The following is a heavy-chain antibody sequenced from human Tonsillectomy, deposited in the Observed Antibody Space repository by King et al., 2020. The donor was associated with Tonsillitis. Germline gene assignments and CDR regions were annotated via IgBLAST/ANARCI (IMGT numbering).Heavy chain of an antibody. J-gene: IGHJ6*03. D-gene: IGHD2-15*01. CDR2: FSYRGAT. CDR1: GDSISSSSYY. V-gene: IGHV4-39*01. Sequence: QLQESGPGLVKPSETLSLTCTVSGDSISSSSYYWGWVRQPPGKGLEWIGTFSYRGATYYTPSLKSRVTISVDTSRSQFSLRLNSGTAADTAVYYCARSLPPDCSAGSCYSYYYYYMDVWGSGTTVTVSS. CDR3: ARSLPPDCSAGSCYSYYYYYMDV.